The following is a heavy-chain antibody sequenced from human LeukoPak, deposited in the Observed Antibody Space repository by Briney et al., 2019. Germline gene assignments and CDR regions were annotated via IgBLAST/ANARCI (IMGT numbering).Heavy chain of an antibody. CDR2: IYHSGST. D-gene: IGHD3-10*01. J-gene: IGHJ4*02. CDR3: ARLGWFGEFGY. V-gene: IGHV4-30-2*01. Sequence: SQTLSLTCAVSGGSISSGGYSWSWIRQPPGKGLEWIGYIYHSGSTYYNPSLKSRVTISVDRSKNQFPLKLSSVTAADTAVYYCARLGWFGEFGYWGREPWSPSPQ. CDR1: GGSISSGGYS.